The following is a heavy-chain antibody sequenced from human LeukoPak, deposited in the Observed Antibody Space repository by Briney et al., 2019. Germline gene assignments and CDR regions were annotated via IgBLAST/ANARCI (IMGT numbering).Heavy chain of an antibody. Sequence: GESLRLSCAVSGFRFSSQWMTWVRQAPGTGLEWVATINSDGSAKYHVDSVKGRFTISRDNAKNLVYLQMSILRAEDTAVYYCADLGTSDCGQGTLVTVSS. CDR2: INSDGSAK. D-gene: IGHD1-7*01. J-gene: IGHJ4*02. V-gene: IGHV3-7*01. CDR3: ADLGTSD. CDR1: GFRFSSQW.